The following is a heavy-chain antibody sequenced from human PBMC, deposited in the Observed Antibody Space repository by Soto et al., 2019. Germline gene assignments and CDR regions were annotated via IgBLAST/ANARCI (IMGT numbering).Heavy chain of an antibody. V-gene: IGHV4-59*01. J-gene: IGHJ6*02. CDR3: ARISVGYCSGGSCYSVDANYYGMDV. Sequence: QVQLQESSPGLVKPSETLSLTCTVSGGSISSYYWSWIRQPPGKGLEWIGYIYYSGSTNYNPSLKSRVTISVDTSKNQFSLKLSSVTAADTAVYYCARISVGYCSGGSCYSVDANYYGMDVWGQGTTVTVSS. D-gene: IGHD2-15*01. CDR2: IYYSGST. CDR1: GGSISSYY.